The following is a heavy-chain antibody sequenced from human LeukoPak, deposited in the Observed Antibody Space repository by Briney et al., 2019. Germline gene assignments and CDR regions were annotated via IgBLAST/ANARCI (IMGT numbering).Heavy chain of an antibody. V-gene: IGHV5-51*01. CDR1: GYSFSNYW. Sequence: GESLKISCKSSGYSFSNYWIGWVRQMPAKGLEWMGIIYPGDSDTRYSPSFQGQVTISADRSITTAYLQWISLKASDTAMYYCARHRDWSYGPIDYWGQGTLVTVSS. CDR3: ARHRDWSYGPIDY. J-gene: IGHJ4*02. D-gene: IGHD5-18*01. CDR2: IYPGDSDT.